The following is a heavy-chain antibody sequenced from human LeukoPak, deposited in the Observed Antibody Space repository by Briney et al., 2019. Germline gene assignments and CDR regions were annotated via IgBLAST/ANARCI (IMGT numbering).Heavy chain of an antibody. V-gene: IGHV4-61*02. D-gene: IGHD5/OR15-5a*01. CDR1: GGSISSGSYY. CDR2: IYTSGST. CDR3: ARDLSLYYYGMDV. Sequence: SETLSLTCTVSGGSISSGSYYWSWIRQPPGKGLEWIGRIYTSGSTNYNPSLKSRVTISVDTSKNQFSLKLSSVTAADTAVYYCARDLSLYYYGMDVWGQGTTVTVSS. J-gene: IGHJ6*02.